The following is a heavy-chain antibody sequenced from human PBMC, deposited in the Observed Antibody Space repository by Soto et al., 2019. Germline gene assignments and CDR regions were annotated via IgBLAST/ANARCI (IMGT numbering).Heavy chain of an antibody. Sequence: QVQLQESGPGLVKPSETLSLTCTVSGGSISSYYWSWIRQPPGMGLEWIGYIYYSGSTNYNPSLKIRVTISVDTSKNQFSLKLSSVTAADTAVYYCERGGTVVNGFDYWGQGTLVTVSS. V-gene: IGHV4-59*01. CDR2: IYYSGST. D-gene: IGHD2-15*01. J-gene: IGHJ4*02. CDR1: GGSISSYY. CDR3: ERGGTVVNGFDY.